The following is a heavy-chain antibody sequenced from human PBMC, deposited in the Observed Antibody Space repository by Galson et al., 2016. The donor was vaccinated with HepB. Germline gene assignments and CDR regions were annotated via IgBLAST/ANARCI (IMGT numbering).Heavy chain of an antibody. D-gene: IGHD3-22*01. CDR1: GGSISSYY. J-gene: IGHJ4*02. Sequence: ETLSLTCTVSGGSISSYYWAWIRQPPGKGLEWIGTIYYVGTTYYNPSLKSRVTIPVDTSRNQFSLKLSSVTAADTAVYSCARQGDYYDSRGYFDSWGRGTLVAVSS. CDR3: ARQGDYYDSRGYFDS. V-gene: IGHV4-39*01. CDR2: IYYVGTT.